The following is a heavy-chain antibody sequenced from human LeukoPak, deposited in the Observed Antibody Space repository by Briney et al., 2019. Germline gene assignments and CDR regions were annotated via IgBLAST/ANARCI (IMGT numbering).Heavy chain of an antibody. CDR2: IRYDGSNK. D-gene: IGHD3-22*01. CDR3: ARDLDQYYYDSSGYYFPLGY. J-gene: IGHJ4*02. CDR1: GFTFSSYG. Sequence: GGSLRLSCAASGFTFSSYGMHWVRQAPGEGLEWVAFIRYDGSNKYYADSVKGRFTISRDNAKNSLYLQMNSLRAEDTAVYYCARDLDQYYYDSSGYYFPLGYWGQGTLVTVSS. V-gene: IGHV3-30*02.